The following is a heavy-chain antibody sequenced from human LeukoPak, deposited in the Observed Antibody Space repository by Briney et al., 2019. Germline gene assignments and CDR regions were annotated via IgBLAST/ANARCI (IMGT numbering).Heavy chain of an antibody. CDR3: ARDSSIAAAGYTGY. Sequence: GASVKVSCKASGYTFTSYDINWVRQATGQGLEWMGWMNPNSGNTGYAQKFQGRVTMTRNTSISTAYMELSSLRSEDTAVYYCARDSSIAAAGYTGYWGQGTLVTVSS. CDR1: GYTFTSYD. J-gene: IGHJ4*02. D-gene: IGHD6-13*01. V-gene: IGHV1-8*01. CDR2: MNPNSGNT.